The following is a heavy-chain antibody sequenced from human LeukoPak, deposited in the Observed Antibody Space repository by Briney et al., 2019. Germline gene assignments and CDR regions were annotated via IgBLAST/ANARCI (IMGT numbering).Heavy chain of an antibody. Sequence: ASVKVSCKASGYTFTGYYMHWVRQAPGQGLELMGWINPNSGGTNYAQKFQGRVTMTRDTSISTAYMELSRLRSDDTAVYYCARFRGYSTPYYFDYWGQGTLVTVSS. CDR2: INPNSGGT. CDR1: GYTFTGYY. D-gene: IGHD6-13*01. CDR3: ARFRGYSTPYYFDY. V-gene: IGHV1-2*02. J-gene: IGHJ4*02.